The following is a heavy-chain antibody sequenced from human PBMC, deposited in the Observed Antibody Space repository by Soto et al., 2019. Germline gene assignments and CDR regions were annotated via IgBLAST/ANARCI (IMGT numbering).Heavy chain of an antibody. D-gene: IGHD3-10*01. Sequence: GGSLRLSCAASGFTFDDYGMSWVRQAPGKGLEWVSGINWNGGSTGYADSVKGRFTISRDNAKNSLYLQMNSLRAEDTALYYCARDPATYYGSGSYYFDYWGQGTLVTVSS. CDR1: GFTFDDYG. J-gene: IGHJ4*02. CDR3: ARDPATYYGSGSYYFDY. V-gene: IGHV3-20*04. CDR2: INWNGGST.